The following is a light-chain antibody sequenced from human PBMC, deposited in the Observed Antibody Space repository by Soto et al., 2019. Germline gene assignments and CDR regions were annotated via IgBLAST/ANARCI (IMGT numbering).Light chain of an antibody. J-gene: IGKJ5*01. CDR1: QSVSLH. V-gene: IGKV3-11*01. CDR2: DAS. CDR3: QQRGDT. Sequence: EIVLTQSPATLSLSPGERATLSCRASQSVSLHLAWYQQKPGQAPRLLIYDASNRATGTPTRFSGSGAGTDFTLTISSLEAEDFAVYYCQQRGDTFGPGTRLEIK.